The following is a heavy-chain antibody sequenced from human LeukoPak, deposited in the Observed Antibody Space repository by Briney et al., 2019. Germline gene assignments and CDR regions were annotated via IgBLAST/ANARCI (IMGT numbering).Heavy chain of an antibody. CDR3: ARVIRRITIFGVARPDAFDI. CDR1: VYTFTSYA. Sequence: ASVKVSCKASVYTFTSYAMNWVRQAPGQGLEWMGWINTNTGNPTYAQGFTGRFVFSLDTSVSTAYLQISSLKAEDTAVYYCARVIRRITIFGVARPDAFDIWGQGTMVTVSS. D-gene: IGHD3-3*01. J-gene: IGHJ3*02. V-gene: IGHV7-4-1*02. CDR2: INTNTGNP.